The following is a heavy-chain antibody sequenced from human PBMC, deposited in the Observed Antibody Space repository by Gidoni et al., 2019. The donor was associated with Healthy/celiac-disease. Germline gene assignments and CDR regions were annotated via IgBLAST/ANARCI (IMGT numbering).Heavy chain of an antibody. V-gene: IGHV3-23*01. J-gene: IGHJ4*02. CDR2: ISGSGGST. Sequence: SSAASGFTFSSYAMSWVRQAPGKGLEWVSAISGSGGSTYYADSVNGRFTISRDNTKNKMYLQMNSLRAEDTAVYYCAKDGVRYCSSTSCRDYWGQGTLVTVSS. D-gene: IGHD2-2*01. CDR3: AKDGVRYCSSTSCRDY. CDR1: GFTFSSYA.